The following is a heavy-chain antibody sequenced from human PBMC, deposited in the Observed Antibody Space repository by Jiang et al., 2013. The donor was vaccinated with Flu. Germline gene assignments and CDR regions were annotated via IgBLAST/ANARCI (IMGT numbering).Heavy chain of an antibody. Sequence: RLSCAASGFTFSSYAMSWGPPGSRGRGWSGSQLFSGSGGSTYYADSVKGRFTISRDNSKNTLYLQMNSLRAEDTAVYYCAKDLWLSGDFDYWGQGTLVTVSS. CDR3: AKDLWLSGDFDY. D-gene: IGHD3-22*01. J-gene: IGHJ4*02. CDR1: GFTFSSYA. V-gene: IGHV3-23*01. CDR2: FSGSGGST.